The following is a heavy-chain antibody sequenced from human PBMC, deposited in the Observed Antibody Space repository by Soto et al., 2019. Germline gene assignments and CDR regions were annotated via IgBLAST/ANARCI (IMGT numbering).Heavy chain of an antibody. D-gene: IGHD3-16*01. J-gene: IGHJ4*02. V-gene: IGHV3-30-3*01. Sequence: GWSLRLSCEASGFTFSHYVMHWVRQAPGKGLEWVAVISSDGTNKYYADSVRGRFTISRDNSKNILYLQMNSLRVQDTAVYYCARDPHKSGRHEWVSMTLSIDLDNWGQGTLVTVSS. CDR3: ARDPHKSGRHEWVSMTLSIDLDN. CDR1: GFTFSHYV. CDR2: ISSDGTNK.